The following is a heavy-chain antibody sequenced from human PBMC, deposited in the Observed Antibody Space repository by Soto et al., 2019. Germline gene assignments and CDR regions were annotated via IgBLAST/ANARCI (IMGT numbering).Heavy chain of an antibody. CDR2: ISAYNGNT. D-gene: IGHD4-17*01. CDR3: AGEGGYGDYKYYSCGMDL. CDR1: GYTFTSYG. V-gene: IGHV1-18*01. Sequence: QVQLVQSGAEVKKPGASVKVSCKASGYTFTSYGISWVRQAPGQGLEWMGWISAYNGNTNYAQKLQGRVTMTTDTSTSTAYRELRSLRSDDTAVYYWAGEGGYGDYKYYSCGMDLWGQGSTVTVS. J-gene: IGHJ6*02.